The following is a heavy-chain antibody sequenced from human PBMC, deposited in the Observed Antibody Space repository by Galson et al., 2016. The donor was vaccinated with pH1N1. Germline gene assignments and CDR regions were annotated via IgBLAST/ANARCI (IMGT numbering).Heavy chain of an antibody. V-gene: IGHV5-51*01. CDR1: GYTFSNYW. CDR2: INPGDSET. CDR3: ARHTRWSMPTDC. J-gene: IGHJ4*02. D-gene: IGHD2-15*01. Sequence: QSGAEVKKPGESLKISCQGSGYTFSNYWIAWVRQMPGKGLESMGMINPGDSETRYTPSFQGQVTISADTSVSTAYLKWSSLKASDSAIYDCARHTRWSMPTDCWAQGTRVTVS.